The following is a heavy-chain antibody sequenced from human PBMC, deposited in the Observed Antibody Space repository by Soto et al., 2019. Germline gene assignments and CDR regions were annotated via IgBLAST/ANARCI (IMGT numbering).Heavy chain of an antibody. CDR1: GYSFAAYW. CDR2: IYPADSET. V-gene: IGHV5-51*01. CDR3: ARLGFPGAIYFDS. J-gene: IGHJ4*02. Sequence: GSLKISCKGSGYSFAAYWIGWVRQMPGKGLEWMGIIYPADSETKYSPDFEGQVTISADRSTNTAYLQWRSLRASDTAMYYCARLGFPGAIYFDSWGLGTLVTVSS.